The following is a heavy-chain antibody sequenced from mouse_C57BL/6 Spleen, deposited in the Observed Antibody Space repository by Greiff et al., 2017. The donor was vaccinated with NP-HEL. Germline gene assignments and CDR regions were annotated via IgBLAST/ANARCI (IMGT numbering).Heavy chain of an antibody. CDR3: ARVLLRYWYFDV. V-gene: IGHV1-22*01. CDR2: INPNNGGT. D-gene: IGHD1-1*01. CDR1: GYTFTDYN. Sequence: EVQLQQSGPELVKPGASVKMSCKASGYTFTDYNMHWVKQSHGKSLEWIGYINPNNGGTSYNQKFKGKATLTVNKSSSTAYMELRSLTSEDSAVYYCARVLLRYWYFDVWGTGTTVTVSS. J-gene: IGHJ1*03.